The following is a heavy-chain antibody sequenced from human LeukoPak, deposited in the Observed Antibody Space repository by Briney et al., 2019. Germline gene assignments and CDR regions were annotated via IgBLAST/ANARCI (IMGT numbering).Heavy chain of an antibody. J-gene: IGHJ5*02. D-gene: IGHD5-12*01. CDR1: GFTFSSYW. CDR2: INSDGSST. V-gene: IGHV3-74*01. CDR3: ARSSREDMSGYET. Sequence: GGSLRLSCAASGFTFSSYWMHWVRQAPGKGLVWVSRINSDGSSTSYADSVKGRFTISRDNAKNTLYLQMNSLRAEDAAVYYCARSSREDMSGYETWGQGTLVTVSS.